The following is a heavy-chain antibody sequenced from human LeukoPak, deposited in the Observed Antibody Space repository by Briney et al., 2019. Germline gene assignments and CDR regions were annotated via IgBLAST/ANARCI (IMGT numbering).Heavy chain of an antibody. J-gene: IGHJ1*01. Sequence: SETLSLTCTVSGGSISNYYWSWIRQPPGKGLEWIGYIYYSGSTNYNPSLKSRVTISVDTSKNQFSLKLSSVTAADTAVYYCASVSYCSSTSCLEYFQHWGQGTLVTVSS. D-gene: IGHD2-2*01. CDR3: ASVSYCSSTSCLEYFQH. V-gene: IGHV4-59*08. CDR2: IYYSGST. CDR1: GGSISNYY.